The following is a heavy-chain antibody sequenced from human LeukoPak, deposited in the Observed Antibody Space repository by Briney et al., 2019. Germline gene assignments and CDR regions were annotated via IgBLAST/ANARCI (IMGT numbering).Heavy chain of an antibody. CDR3: AAPIKWELLPGDDAFDI. CDR1: GFTFTSSA. Sequence: SVKVSCKASGFTFTSSAVQWVRQARGQRLEWIGWIVVGSGNTNYAQKFQERVTTTRDMSTSTAYMELSSLRSEDTAVYYCAAPIKWELLPGDDAFDIWGQGTMVTVSS. V-gene: IGHV1-58*01. CDR2: IVVGSGNT. D-gene: IGHD1-26*01. J-gene: IGHJ3*02.